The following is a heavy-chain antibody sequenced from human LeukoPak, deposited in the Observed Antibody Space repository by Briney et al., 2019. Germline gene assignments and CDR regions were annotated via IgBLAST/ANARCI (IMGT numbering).Heavy chain of an antibody. CDR2: IYYSGGT. V-gene: IGHV4-39*01. CDR1: GGSISSSSYY. CDR3: ARNVPSPSHHFDI. J-gene: IGHJ3*02. Sequence: SETLSLTCTVSGGSISSSSYYWGWIRQPPGKGLEWIGSIYYSGGTYYNPSLWSRLTISVDTSKNQFSLKLSSVTAADTAVYYCARNVPSPSHHFDIWGQGTMVTVSS. D-gene: IGHD1-1*01.